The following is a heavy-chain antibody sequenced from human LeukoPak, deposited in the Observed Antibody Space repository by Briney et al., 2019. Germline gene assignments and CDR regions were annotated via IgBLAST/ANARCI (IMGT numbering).Heavy chain of an antibody. V-gene: IGHV3-49*03. J-gene: IGHJ6*02. CDR3: TRDTASVTTYGMDV. Sequence: PGGSLRLPCTASGFTFGDYAMSWFRQAPGKGLEWVGFIRSKAYGGTTEYAASVKGRFTISRDDSKSIAYLQMNSLKTEDTAVYYCTRDTASVTTYGMDVWGQGTTVTVSS. D-gene: IGHD4-17*01. CDR1: GFTFGDYA. CDR2: IRSKAYGGTT.